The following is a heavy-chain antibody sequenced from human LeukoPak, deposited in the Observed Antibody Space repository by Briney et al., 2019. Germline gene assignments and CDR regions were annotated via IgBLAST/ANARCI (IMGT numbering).Heavy chain of an antibody. J-gene: IGHJ4*02. CDR3: AREEYYDFWSGYSVYFDY. V-gene: IGHV4-4*07. CDR1: GGSISSYY. Sequence: SETLSLTCTVSGGSISSYYWSWIRQPAGKGLEWIGRIYTSGSTNYNPSLKSRVTMSVDTSKNQFSLKLSSVTAADTAVYYCAREEYYDFWSGYSVYFDYWGQGTLVTVSS. D-gene: IGHD3-3*01. CDR2: IYTSGST.